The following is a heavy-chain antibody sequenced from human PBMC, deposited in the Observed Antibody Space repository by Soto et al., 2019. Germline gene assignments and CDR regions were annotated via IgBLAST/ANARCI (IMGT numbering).Heavy chain of an antibody. Sequence: EVQLVESGGGLVQPGGSLRLSCAASGFRFSIYSMNWVRQAPGKGLEWSAYITSDTNTIKYADSVKGRFTISRDNAKNSVYLQMNSLRDEDTAVYYCARSVEGHFDYWGQGTVVTVS. CDR3: ARSVEGHFDY. D-gene: IGHD6-19*01. V-gene: IGHV3-48*02. CDR1: GFRFSIYS. CDR2: ITSDTNTI. J-gene: IGHJ4*02.